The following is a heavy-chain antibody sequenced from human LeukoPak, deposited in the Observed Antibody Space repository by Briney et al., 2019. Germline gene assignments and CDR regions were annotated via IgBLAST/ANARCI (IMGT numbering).Heavy chain of an antibody. CDR1: GGSMNNHY. CDR3: ARHLRANWFDP. J-gene: IGHJ5*02. Sequence: SETLSLTCTVSGGSMNNHYWAWIRQPPGKGLECIGYIYYTGSTNYNPSLKSRLTISVDTSKNQFSLKLSSVTAADTAVYYCARHLRANWFDPWGQGTLVTVSS. CDR2: IYYTGST. V-gene: IGHV4-59*08.